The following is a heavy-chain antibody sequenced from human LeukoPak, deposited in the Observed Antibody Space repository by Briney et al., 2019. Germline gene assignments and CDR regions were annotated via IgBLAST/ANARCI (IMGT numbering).Heavy chain of an antibody. CDR2: IYYSGST. CDR3: ARSGIVATMGSFRPVEMAANEPFGY. V-gene: IGHV4-39*07. Sequence: SETLSLTCTVSGGSISSSSYYWGWIRQPPGKGLEWIGSIYYSGSTYYNPSLKSRVTISVDTSKNQFSLKLSSVTAADTAVYYCARSGIVATMGSFRPVEMAANEPFGYWGQGTLVTVSS. CDR1: GGSISSSSYY. J-gene: IGHJ4*02. D-gene: IGHD5-12*01.